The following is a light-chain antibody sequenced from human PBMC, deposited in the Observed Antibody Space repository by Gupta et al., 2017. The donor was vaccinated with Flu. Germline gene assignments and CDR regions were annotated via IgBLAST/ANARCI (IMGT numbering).Light chain of an antibody. CDR1: HDIGSW. V-gene: IGKV1-12*01. CDR2: STS. Sequence: DIQLTQSPSSLSASVGDRVTITCRTSHDIGSWLGWYQQKPGEAPKLLIYSTSNLHSGVPSRFSGSRSGTDFTLTISGLQPEDSATYFCQQANNFPRTFGQGTTLEI. CDR3: QQANNFPRT. J-gene: IGKJ2*02.